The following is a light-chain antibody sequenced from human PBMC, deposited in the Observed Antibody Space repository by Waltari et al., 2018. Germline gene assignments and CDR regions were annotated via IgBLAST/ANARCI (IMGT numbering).Light chain of an antibody. Sequence: QSVLTQPPSVSAAPGQKVTISCSGRSSNIGSNYVSWYQHLPGPAPKLLIYDNYNRPSGIPDRFSGSKSGTSATLVITVLQTGDEADYYCGTWETSLDAFVFGTGTKVTVL. CDR3: GTWETSLDAFV. J-gene: IGLJ1*01. V-gene: IGLV1-51*01. CDR1: SSNIGSNY. CDR2: DNY.